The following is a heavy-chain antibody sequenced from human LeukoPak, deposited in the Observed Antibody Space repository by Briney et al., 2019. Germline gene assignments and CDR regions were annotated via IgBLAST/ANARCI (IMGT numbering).Heavy chain of an antibody. CDR2: IIPILGIA. V-gene: IGHV1-69*04. J-gene: IGHJ4*02. Sequence: SVKVSCKTSGYSFTAFYIHWVRQAPGQGLEWMGRIIPILGIANYAQKFQGRVTITADKSTSTAYMELSSLRSEDTAVYYCARDLKLGTTERLGTDKTLEIYFDYWGQGTLVTVSS. D-gene: IGHD4-11*01. CDR1: GYSFTAFY. CDR3: ARDLKLGTTERLGTDKTLEIYFDY.